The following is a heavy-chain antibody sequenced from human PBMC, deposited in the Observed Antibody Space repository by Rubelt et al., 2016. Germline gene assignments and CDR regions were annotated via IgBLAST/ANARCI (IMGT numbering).Heavy chain of an antibody. CDR2: IYYSGTT. D-gene: IGHD2-21*02. Sequence: QVQLQESGSGLVKPSETLSLTCTVSGGSVSSYYWSWIRQPPGKGLEWIGYIYYSGTTNYNPSLKSRVTISVDTSKNQISLNLGPGTAAETAVYYCARDTKYGDYYFDLWGQGTLVTVSS. V-gene: IGHV4-59*02. CDR3: ARDTKYGDYYFDL. J-gene: IGHJ4*02. CDR1: GGSVSSYY.